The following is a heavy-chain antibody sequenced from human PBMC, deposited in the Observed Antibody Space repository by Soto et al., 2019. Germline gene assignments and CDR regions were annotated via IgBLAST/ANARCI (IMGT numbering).Heavy chain of an antibody. CDR2: ISYDGSNK. J-gene: IGHJ4*02. D-gene: IGHD3-10*01. Sequence: PGGSLRLSCAASGFTFSSYGMHWVRQAPGKGLEWVAVISYDGSNKYYADSVKGRFTISRDNSKNTLYLQMNSLRAEDTAVYYCAKVMPVLLWFGEFVDYWGQGT. V-gene: IGHV3-30*18. CDR1: GFTFSSYG. CDR3: AKVMPVLLWFGEFVDY.